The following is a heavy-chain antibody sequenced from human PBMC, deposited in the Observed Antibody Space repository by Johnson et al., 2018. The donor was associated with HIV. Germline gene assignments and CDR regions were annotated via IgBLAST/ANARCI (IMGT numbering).Heavy chain of an antibody. CDR2: IQSGGGT. CDR3: ARVKGITVFGVVRPHGAFDI. V-gene: IGHV3-53*01. CDR1: GFTVSSNY. J-gene: IGHJ3*02. Sequence: VQLVESGGGLIQPGGSLRLSCAASGFTVSSNYMSWVRQDPGKGLKWVAIIQSGGGTYHADSVKGRFTISRDNSKNTLYLQMNSLRVEDTAVYYCARVKGITVFGVVRPHGAFDIWGQGTMVTVSS. D-gene: IGHD3-3*01.